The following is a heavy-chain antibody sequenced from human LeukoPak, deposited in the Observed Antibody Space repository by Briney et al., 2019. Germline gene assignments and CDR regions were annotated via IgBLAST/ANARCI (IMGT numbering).Heavy chain of an antibody. CDR1: GGSISSYY. CDR2: IYYSGST. V-gene: IGHV4-59*01. J-gene: IGHJ2*01. D-gene: IGHD6-19*01. CDR3: ARVRPEFFQWLDYWYFDL. Sequence: SETLSLTCTVSGGSISSYYWSWIRQPPGKGLEWIGYIYYSGSTNYNPSLKSRVTISVDTSKNQFSLKLSSVTAADTAVYYCARVRPEFFQWLDYWYFDLWGHGTLVTISS.